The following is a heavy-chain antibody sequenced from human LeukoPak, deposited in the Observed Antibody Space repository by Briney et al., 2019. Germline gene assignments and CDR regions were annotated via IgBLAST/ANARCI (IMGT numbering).Heavy chain of an antibody. Sequence: GGSLRLSCAASGFTFSNFGLNWVRQAPGKGLEWVAFISDNGRRTYYLESVKGLFTISRDDSKNTLYLQMNSLRVEDTAVYYCARDRIGKYSIDYWGQGALVTVSS. D-gene: IGHD2-15*01. CDR3: ARDRIGKYSIDY. CDR2: ISDNGRRT. J-gene: IGHJ4*02. V-gene: IGHV3-33*08. CDR1: GFTFSNFG.